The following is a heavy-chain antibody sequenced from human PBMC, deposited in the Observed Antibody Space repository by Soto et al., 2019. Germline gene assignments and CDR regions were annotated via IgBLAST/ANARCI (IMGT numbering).Heavy chain of an antibody. V-gene: IGHV4-59*08. Sequence: PSETLSLTCTVSGGSISSYYWSWIRQPPGKGLEWIGYIYYSGSTNYNPSLKSRVTISVDTSKNQFSLKLSSVTAADTAVYYCARKGLTGDLYWFDPWGQGTLVTVSS. CDR2: IYYSGST. CDR1: GGSISSYY. D-gene: IGHD7-27*01. J-gene: IGHJ5*02. CDR3: ARKGLTGDLYWFDP.